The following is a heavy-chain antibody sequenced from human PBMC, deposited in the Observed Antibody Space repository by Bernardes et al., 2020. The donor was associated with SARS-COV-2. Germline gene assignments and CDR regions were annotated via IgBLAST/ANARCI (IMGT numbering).Heavy chain of an antibody. Sequence: GASLRLSCTASGFTFSNYWMHWARQVPGTGLVWLSRIKPDGSSTDYADSVKGRFTISRDNAKNTLYLQMNSLRAEDTAVYYCARGVLGRYGKDLRGQGTLVTVSS. V-gene: IGHV3-74*01. D-gene: IGHD1-26*01. CDR1: GFTFSNYW. J-gene: IGHJ4*01. CDR2: IKPDGSST. CDR3: ARGVLGRYGKDL.